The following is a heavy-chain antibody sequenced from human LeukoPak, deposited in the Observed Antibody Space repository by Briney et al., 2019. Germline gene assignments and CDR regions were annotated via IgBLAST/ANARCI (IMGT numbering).Heavy chain of an antibody. J-gene: IGHJ4*02. D-gene: IGHD1-26*01. CDR2: INDNGGRT. Sequence: GGSLRLSCSASGFTFSRYAMHWVRQAPGKGLEYVSGINDNGGRTHYGDSVKGRFSISRDNSKNTLRLQMGTLRAEDTALYYCVKDVGGSYAFDYWGQGSLVTVAS. CDR3: VKDVGGSYAFDY. CDR1: GFTFSRYA. V-gene: IGHV3-64D*09.